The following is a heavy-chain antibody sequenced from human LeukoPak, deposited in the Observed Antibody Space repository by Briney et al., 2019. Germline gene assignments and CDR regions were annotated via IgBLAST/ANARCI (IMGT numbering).Heavy chain of an antibody. CDR1: GYTFNRYG. V-gene: IGHV1-18*01. CDR2: ISTYNGNT. D-gene: IGHD4-17*01. CDR3: ARDFGYGDYVPDY. Sequence: ASVKVSCKASGYTFNRYGITWVRQAPGQGLEWMGWISTYNGNTNYAQILQGRVTMTTDTSTSTAYMELRSLRSDDTAVYYCARDFGYGDYVPDYWGQGTLVTVSS. J-gene: IGHJ4*02.